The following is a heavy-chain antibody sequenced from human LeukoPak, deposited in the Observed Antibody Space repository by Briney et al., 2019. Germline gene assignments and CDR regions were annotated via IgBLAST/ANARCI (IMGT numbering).Heavy chain of an antibody. CDR1: GYTFTGHY. V-gene: IGHV1-2*02. J-gene: IGHJ4*02. CDR3: ARDRTSLWLGDSGGEGYY. D-gene: IGHD3-10*01. Sequence: GASVKVSCKASGYTFTGHYMRWVRQAPGHGHEWMGWINPNSGGTNYAQNFHGRATMTRDTSIRTPYMAQSKLCSDDTPVYYCARDRTSLWLGDSGGEGYYWGERTLVTVSS. CDR2: INPNSGGT.